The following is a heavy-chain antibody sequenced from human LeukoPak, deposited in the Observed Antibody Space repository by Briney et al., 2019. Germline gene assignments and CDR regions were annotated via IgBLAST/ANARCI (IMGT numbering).Heavy chain of an antibody. J-gene: IGHJ1*01. Sequence: GGSLRLSCAASGFAFDDYAMHGVRQAPGKGLEVVSGISWNSGSIGYADSVKGRFTISRDNAKNSLYLQMNSLRAEDTALYYCAKDMSVGGSHQYFQHWGQGTLVTVSS. V-gene: IGHV3-9*01. CDR1: GFAFDDYA. CDR2: ISWNSGSI. D-gene: IGHD4-23*01. CDR3: AKDMSVGGSHQYFQH.